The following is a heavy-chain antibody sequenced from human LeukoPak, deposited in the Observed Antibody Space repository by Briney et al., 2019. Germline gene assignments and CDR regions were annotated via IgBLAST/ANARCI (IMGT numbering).Heavy chain of an antibody. J-gene: IGHJ4*02. CDR3: ARVIGYSGYDAFDY. CDR2: IYYSGST. V-gene: IGHV4-59*01. Sequence: SETLSLTCTVSGGSISSYYWSWIRQPPGKGLEWIGYIYYSGSTNYNPSHKSRVTISVDTSKNQFSLKLSSVTAADTAVYYCARVIGYSGYDAFDYWGQGTLVTVSS. CDR1: GGSISSYY. D-gene: IGHD5-12*01.